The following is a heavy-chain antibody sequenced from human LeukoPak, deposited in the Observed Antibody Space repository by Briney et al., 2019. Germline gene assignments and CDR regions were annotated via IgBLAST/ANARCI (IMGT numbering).Heavy chain of an antibody. V-gene: IGHV4-34*01. D-gene: IGHD3-10*01. CDR1: GGSFSGYH. Sequence: KPSETLSLTCAVYGGSFSGYHWSWIRQPPGKGLEWIGEINHCGSTNYNPPLKSRVTISVDTPKNQFSLKLSSVTAADTAVYYCARVPPITMVRGVMDYYYYYGMDVWGQGTTVTVSS. J-gene: IGHJ6*02. CDR2: INHCGST. CDR3: ARVPPITMVRGVMDYYYYYGMDV.